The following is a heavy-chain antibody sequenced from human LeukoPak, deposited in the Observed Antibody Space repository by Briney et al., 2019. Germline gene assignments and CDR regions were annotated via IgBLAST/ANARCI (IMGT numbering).Heavy chain of an antibody. Sequence: SETLSLTCTVSGGSISTYFWNWIRQPPGKGLEWIASIYYSGSTNYSPSLKSRVTISVDTSKNQFSLKLSSVTAADTAVYYCARHSIIGGTEYAFDIWGQGTMVTVSS. CDR1: GGSISTYF. V-gene: IGHV4-59*08. CDR3: ARHSIIGGTEYAFDI. J-gene: IGHJ3*02. CDR2: IYYSGST. D-gene: IGHD2-15*01.